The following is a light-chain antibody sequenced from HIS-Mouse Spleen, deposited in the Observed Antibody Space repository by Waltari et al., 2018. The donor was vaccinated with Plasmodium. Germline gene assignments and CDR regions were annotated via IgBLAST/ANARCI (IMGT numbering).Light chain of an antibody. V-gene: IGKV3-15*01. CDR2: GAS. CDR1: QSVSSN. Sequence: EIVMTQSPATLSVSPGERATLSCRASQSVSSNLALYQQKPGQAPRLLISGASTRATGIPARFSGSGSGTEFTLTISSMQSEDFAVYYCQQYNNWPPYTFGQGTKLEIK. J-gene: IGKJ2*01. CDR3: QQYNNWPPYT.